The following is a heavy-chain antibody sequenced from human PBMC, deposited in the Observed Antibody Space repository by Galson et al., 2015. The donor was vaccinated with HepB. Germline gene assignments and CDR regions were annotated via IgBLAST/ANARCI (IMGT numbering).Heavy chain of an antibody. D-gene: IGHD2-15*01. CDR3: ATPTPGYCSGGSCYLG. CDR2: INPNSGGT. J-gene: IGHJ4*02. Sequence: SVKVSCKASGYTFTGYYMHWVRQAPGQGLEWMGRINPNSGGTNYAQKFQGRVTMTRDTSISTAYMELSRLRSDDTAVYYCATPTPGYCSGGSCYLGWGQGTLVTVSS. V-gene: IGHV1-2*06. CDR1: GYTFTGYY.